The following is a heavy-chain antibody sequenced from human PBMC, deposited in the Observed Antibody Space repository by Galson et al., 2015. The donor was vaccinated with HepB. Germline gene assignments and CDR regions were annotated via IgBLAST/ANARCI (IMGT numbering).Heavy chain of an antibody. CDR2: INPNNGGT. Sequence: SVKVSCKASGYTFTGYYMHWVRQAPGQGLEWMGWINPNNGGTNYAQKFQGRVTMTRDTSISTAYMELRRLRSDDTAVYYCASYGGRGSGWFEEDTFDIWGQGTMVTVSS. CDR1: GYTFTGYY. V-gene: IGHV1-2*02. D-gene: IGHD6-13*01. J-gene: IGHJ3*02. CDR3: ASYGGRGSGWFEEDTFDI.